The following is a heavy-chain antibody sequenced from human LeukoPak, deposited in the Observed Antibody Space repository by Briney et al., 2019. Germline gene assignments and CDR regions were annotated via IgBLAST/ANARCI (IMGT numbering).Heavy chain of an antibody. V-gene: IGHV1-8*01. CDR1: GYTFTSYD. CDR2: MNPNSGNT. J-gene: IGHJ4*02. CDR3: ARARRLAGWYSHVGY. D-gene: IGHD6-19*01. Sequence: ASVKVSCKASGYTFTSYDINWVRQATGQGLEWMGWMNPNSGNTGYAQKFRGRVTMTRNTSISTAYMELSSLRSEDTAVYYCARARRLAGWYSHVGYWGQGTLVTVSS.